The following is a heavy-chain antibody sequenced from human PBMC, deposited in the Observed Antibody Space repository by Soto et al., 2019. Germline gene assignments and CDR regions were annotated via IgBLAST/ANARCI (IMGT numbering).Heavy chain of an antibody. V-gene: IGHV1-24*01. Sequence: ASVKVSCKVSGYTLTELSMHWVRQAPGKGLEWMGGFDPEDGETIYAQKFQGRATMTEDTSTDTAYMELSSLRSEDTAVYYCATDRIAARRGGPYYYGMDVWGQGTTVTVSS. CDR3: ATDRIAARRGGPYYYGMDV. CDR2: FDPEDGET. CDR1: GYTLTELS. J-gene: IGHJ6*02. D-gene: IGHD6-6*01.